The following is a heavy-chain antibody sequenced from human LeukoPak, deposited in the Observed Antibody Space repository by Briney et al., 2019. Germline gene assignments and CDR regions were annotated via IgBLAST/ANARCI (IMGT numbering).Heavy chain of an antibody. CDR1: GFTFSSYA. Sequence: AGGSLRLSCAASGFTFSSYAMSWVRQAPGKGLEWVSAISGSGGSTYYADSVKGRFTISRDNSKNTLYLQMNSLRAEDTAVYYCAKTRLHCSSTSCPIDYWGQGTLVTVSS. J-gene: IGHJ4*02. D-gene: IGHD2-2*01. V-gene: IGHV3-23*01. CDR2: ISGSGGST. CDR3: AKTRLHCSSTSCPIDY.